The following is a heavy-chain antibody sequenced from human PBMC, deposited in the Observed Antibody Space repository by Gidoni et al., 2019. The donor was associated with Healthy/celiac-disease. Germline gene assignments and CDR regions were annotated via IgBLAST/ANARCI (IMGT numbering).Heavy chain of an antibody. CDR2: ISWNSGSI. V-gene: IGHV3-9*01. CDR3: AKDVGDPSYGDYDRYYYYGMDV. CDR1: GFTFDDYA. J-gene: IGHJ6*02. D-gene: IGHD4-17*01. Sequence: EVQLVESGGGLVQPGRSLSLSCAASGFTFDDYAMHWVRQAPGKGLGWVSGISWNSGSIGYADSVKGRFTISRDNAKNSLYLQMNSLRAEDTALYYCAKDVGDPSYGDYDRYYYYGMDVWGQGTTVTVSS.